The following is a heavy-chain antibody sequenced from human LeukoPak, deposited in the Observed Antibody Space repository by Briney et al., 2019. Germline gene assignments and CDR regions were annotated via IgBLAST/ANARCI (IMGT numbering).Heavy chain of an antibody. CDR3: ARALSTSGSVFY. CDR2: IWYDGSNK. D-gene: IGHD6-19*01. V-gene: IGHV3-33*01. CDR1: GFTFSNYG. Sequence: PGGSLRLSCAASGFTFSNYGMHWVRQAPGKGLEWVAVIWYDGSNKYYADSVKGRFTLSRDNSKNTLFLQMNSLRPEDTAVYFCARALSTSGSVFYWGQGTLVTVSS. J-gene: IGHJ4*02.